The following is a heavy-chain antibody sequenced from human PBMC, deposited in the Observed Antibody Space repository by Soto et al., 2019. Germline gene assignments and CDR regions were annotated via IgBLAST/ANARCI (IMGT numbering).Heavy chain of an antibody. CDR1: GFTFSSYA. CDR2: ISGSGGST. J-gene: IGHJ4*02. CDR3: AKDRRDYSLTTVFDY. V-gene: IGHV3-23*01. D-gene: IGHD4-4*01. Sequence: EVQLLESGGGLVQPGGSPRLSCAASGFTFSSYAMSWVRQAPGKGLEWVSAISGSGGSTYYADSVKGRFTISRDNSKNTLYLQMNSLRAEDTAVYYCAKDRRDYSLTTVFDYWGQGTLVTVSS.